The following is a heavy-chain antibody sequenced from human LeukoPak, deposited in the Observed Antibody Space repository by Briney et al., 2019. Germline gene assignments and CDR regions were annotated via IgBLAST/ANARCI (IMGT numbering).Heavy chain of an antibody. Sequence: GASVKVSCKASGYTFTSYGISWVRQALGQGLEWMGWISAYNGNTNYAQKLQGRVTMTTDTSTSTAYMELRSLRSDDTAVYYCARDGDCSSTSCYEGDSGNWFDPWGQGTLVTVSS. V-gene: IGHV1-18*01. CDR2: ISAYNGNT. D-gene: IGHD2-2*01. J-gene: IGHJ5*02. CDR1: GYTFTSYG. CDR3: ARDGDCSSTSCYEGDSGNWFDP.